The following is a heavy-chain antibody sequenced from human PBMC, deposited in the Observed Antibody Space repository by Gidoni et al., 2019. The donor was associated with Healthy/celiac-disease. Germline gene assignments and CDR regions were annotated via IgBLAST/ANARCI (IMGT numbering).Heavy chain of an antibody. J-gene: IGHJ6*02. CDR1: GFTFSSYG. V-gene: IGHV3-33*01. D-gene: IGHD3-16*01. Sequence: QVQMVESGGGVVQHGRSLRLSCAASGFTFSSYGMHWVRQAPGKGLEWVAVIWYDGSNKYYADSVKGRFTISRDNSKNTLYLQMNSLRAEDTAVYYCARDFMTPNRGMDVWGQGTTVTVSS. CDR2: IWYDGSNK. CDR3: ARDFMTPNRGMDV.